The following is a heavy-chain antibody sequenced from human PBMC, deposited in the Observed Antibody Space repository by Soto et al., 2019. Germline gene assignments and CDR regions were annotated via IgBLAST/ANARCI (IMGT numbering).Heavy chain of an antibody. J-gene: IGHJ1*01. CDR1: GGSFSGYY. V-gene: IGHV4-34*01. CDR3: ARQYSSSWYLYFQH. Sequence: SETLSLTCAVYGGSFSGYYWSWIRQPPGKGLEWIGEINHSGSTNYNPSLKSRVTISVDMSKNQFSLKLSSVTAADTAVYYCARQYSSSWYLYFQHWGQGTLVTVSS. CDR2: INHSGST. D-gene: IGHD6-13*01.